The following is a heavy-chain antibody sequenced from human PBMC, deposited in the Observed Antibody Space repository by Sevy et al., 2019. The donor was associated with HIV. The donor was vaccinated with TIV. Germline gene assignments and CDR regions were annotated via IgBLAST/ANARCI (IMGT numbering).Heavy chain of an antibody. CDR2: ISGGGGNI. V-gene: IGHV3-23*01. J-gene: IGHJ4*02. CDR1: GLTFSNYA. D-gene: IGHD5-12*01. Sequence: GGSLRLSCAASGLTFSNYAMSWVRQAPGKGLEWISAISGGGGNIYNAASVQGRFTISRDNSKNTLYLQMNSLTDGDTAVYYCAKDTGFSGWYYFDSWGQGTQVTVSS. CDR3: AKDTGFSGWYYFDS.